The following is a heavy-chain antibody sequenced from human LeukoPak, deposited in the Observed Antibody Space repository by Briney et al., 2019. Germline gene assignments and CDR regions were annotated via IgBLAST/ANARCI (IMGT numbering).Heavy chain of an antibody. J-gene: IGHJ4*02. V-gene: IGHV3-23*01. D-gene: IGHD3/OR15-3a*01. CDR1: GFTFSSQS. CDR2: ISGIGDNT. CDR3: VKWTGYGMN. Sequence: GGSLRLSCAASGFTFSSQSMTWVRQAPGKGLEWVSGISGIGDNTYYGDSVKGRFTISRDNSKSTMYLQMNSLRVDDTAVYYCVKWTGYGMNWGQGTLVTVSS.